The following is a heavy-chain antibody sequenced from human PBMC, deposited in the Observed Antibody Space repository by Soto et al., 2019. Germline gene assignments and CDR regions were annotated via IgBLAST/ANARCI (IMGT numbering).Heavy chain of an antibody. Sequence: GGSLRLSCAASGFTFSRSWMHWVRQAPGKGLVWVSRINSDGSSTSYADSVKGRFTISRDNAKNTLYLQVDSLRAEDTAVYYCTREVVLLPAAIVGWFDPWGQGTLVTVSS. V-gene: IGHV3-74*01. D-gene: IGHD2-2*01. CDR3: TREVVLLPAAIVGWFDP. CDR2: INSDGSST. J-gene: IGHJ5*02. CDR1: GFTFSRSW.